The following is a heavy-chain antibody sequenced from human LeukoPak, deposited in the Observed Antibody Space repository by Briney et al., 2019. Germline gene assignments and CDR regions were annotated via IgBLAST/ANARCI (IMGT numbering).Heavy chain of an antibody. D-gene: IGHD6-6*01. V-gene: IGHV4-38-2*01. CDR1: GYSISSGYY. CDR3: AGLDIEYSSSTTTFDI. Sequence: PSETLSLTCAVSGYSISSGYYWGWIRQPPGKGLAWIGSIYHSGSTYYNPSLKSRVTISVDTSKNQFSLKLSSVTAADTAVYYCAGLDIEYSSSTTTFDIWGQGTMVTVSS. CDR2: IYHSGST. J-gene: IGHJ3*02.